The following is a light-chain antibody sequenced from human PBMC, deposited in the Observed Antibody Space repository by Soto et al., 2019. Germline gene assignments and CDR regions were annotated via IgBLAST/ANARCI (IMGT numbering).Light chain of an antibody. CDR2: LGS. CDR1: ESLLQSNGNHY. J-gene: IGKJ1*01. Sequence: IVLTQSPLSLPVTPGEPASISCRSSESLLQSNGNHYLDWYLQKPGQSPQVLIYLGSNRASGVPDRFSGSGSGTDFTLKISRVEPEDVGVYYCMQALHTPWTFGQGTKVEIK. CDR3: MQALHTPWT. V-gene: IGKV2-28*01.